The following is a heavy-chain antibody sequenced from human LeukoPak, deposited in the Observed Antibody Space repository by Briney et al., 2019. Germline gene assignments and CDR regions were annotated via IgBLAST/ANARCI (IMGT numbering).Heavy chain of an antibody. J-gene: IGHJ6*02. V-gene: IGHV3-9*01. D-gene: IGHD2-2*01. Sequence: GRSLRLSCAASGFTLDDYAMHGVRQAPGKGLEWVSGISWNSGSIGYADSVKGRFTISRDNAKNSLYLQMNSLRAEDTALYYCAKELRYCSSTSCSKGYYYYYYGMDVWGQGTTVTVSS. CDR2: ISWNSGSI. CDR1: GFTLDDYA. CDR3: AKELRYCSSTSCSKGYYYYYYGMDV.